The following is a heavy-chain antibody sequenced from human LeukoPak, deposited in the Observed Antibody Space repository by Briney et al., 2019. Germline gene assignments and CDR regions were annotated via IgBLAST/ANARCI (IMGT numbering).Heavy chain of an antibody. CDR1: GFTFDDYA. V-gene: IGHV3-9*01. D-gene: IGHD3-22*01. J-gene: IGHJ4*02. CDR3: AKDLNDYDSSGSASQVFDY. Sequence: PGMALRLSCAASGFTFDDYAMHWVRQAPGKGLEWVSGISWNSGSIGYADSVKGRFTISRDNAKNSLYLQMNSLRAEDTALYYCAKDLNDYDSSGSASQVFDYWGQGTLVTVSS. CDR2: ISWNSGSI.